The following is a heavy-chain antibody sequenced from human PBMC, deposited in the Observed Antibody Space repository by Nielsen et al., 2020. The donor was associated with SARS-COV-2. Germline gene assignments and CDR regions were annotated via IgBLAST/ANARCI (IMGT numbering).Heavy chain of an antibody. Sequence: GGSLSLSCAASGFTFSSYAMHWVRQAPGKGLEWVAVISYDGSNKYYADSVKGRFTISRDNSKNTLYLQMNSLRAEDTAVYYCARGASIAVAGTVGYWGQGTLVTVSS. V-gene: IGHV3-30-3*01. CDR1: GFTFSSYA. J-gene: IGHJ4*02. CDR3: ARGASIAVAGTVGY. CDR2: ISYDGSNK. D-gene: IGHD6-19*01.